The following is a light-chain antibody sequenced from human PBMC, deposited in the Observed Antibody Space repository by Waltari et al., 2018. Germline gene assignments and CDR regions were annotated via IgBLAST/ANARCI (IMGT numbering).Light chain of an antibody. CDR1: KSGDKY. CDR2: QDS. J-gene: IGLJ2*01. Sequence: SYELTQPPSVSVSPGQTASITCSGDKSGDKYACWYQQKPGQSPLLVIYQDSKRPPGIPDRFSGSNSGNTATLTISGTQAMDEADYYCQAWDSSTYVVFGGGTKLTVL. V-gene: IGLV3-1*01. CDR3: QAWDSSTYVV.